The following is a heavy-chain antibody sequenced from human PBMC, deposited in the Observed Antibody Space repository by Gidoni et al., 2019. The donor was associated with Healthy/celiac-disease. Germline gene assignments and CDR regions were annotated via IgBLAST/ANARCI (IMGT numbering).Heavy chain of an antibody. Sequence: QVQLVESGGGLVKPGGSLRLSCAASGFTFSDYYMSWIRQAPGKGLEWISYISSSSNYTNDADSVKGRFTISRDNAKNSLYLQMNSLRAEDTAVYYCARSTVITRYWGQGTLVTVSS. J-gene: IGHJ4*02. CDR3: ARSTVITRY. CDR1: GFTFSDYY. D-gene: IGHD4-17*01. V-gene: IGHV3-11*05. CDR2: ISSSSNYT.